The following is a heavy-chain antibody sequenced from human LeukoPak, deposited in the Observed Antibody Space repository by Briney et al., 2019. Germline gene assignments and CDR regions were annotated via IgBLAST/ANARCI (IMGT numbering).Heavy chain of an antibody. CDR3: ATSYGDYAAAFDI. J-gene: IGHJ3*02. V-gene: IGHV4-30-4*01. CDR1: GGSISSGDHY. Sequence: SQTLSLTCTVSGGSISSGDHYWSSISQPPGKGLEWIGYIYYSGSTSYNPSLKSRVTISVDTSKNQFSLKLSSVTAADTAVYYCATSYGDYAAAFDIWGQGTMVTVSS. CDR2: IYYSGST. D-gene: IGHD4-17*01.